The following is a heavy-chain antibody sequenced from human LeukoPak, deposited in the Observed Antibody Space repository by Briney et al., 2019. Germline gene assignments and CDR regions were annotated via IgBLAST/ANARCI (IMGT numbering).Heavy chain of an antibody. CDR3: ARGGGLDV. Sequence: QPGGSLRLSCAASGFTFSSYWMNWARQAPGKGLEWVAGINHNGNVNYYVDSVKGRFTISRDNAKNSLYLRMSNLRAEDTAVYFCARGGGLDVWGQGATVTVSS. J-gene: IGHJ6*02. D-gene: IGHD3-16*01. CDR1: GFTFSSYW. CDR2: INHNGNVN. V-gene: IGHV3-7*03.